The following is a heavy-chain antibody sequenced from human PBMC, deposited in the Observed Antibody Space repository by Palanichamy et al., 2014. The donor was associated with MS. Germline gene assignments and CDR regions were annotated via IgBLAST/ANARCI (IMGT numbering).Heavy chain of an antibody. D-gene: IGHD6-13*01. CDR2: IDSDGNNI. CDR3: ARVLAGGCMDV. Sequence: EVQLVESGGGVLQPGGSLRLSCAASGFTFSSYWMHWVRQASGKGLVWVSRIDSDGNNIQYAGSVKGRFTISRDNAKNMLYLQMNSLRVEDTAVYYCARVLAGGCMDVWGQGTTVTISS. J-gene: IGHJ6*02. CDR1: GFTFSSYW. V-gene: IGHV3-74*03.